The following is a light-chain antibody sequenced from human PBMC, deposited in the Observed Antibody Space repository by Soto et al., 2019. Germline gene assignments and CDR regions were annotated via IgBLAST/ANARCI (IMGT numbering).Light chain of an antibody. CDR1: SSDVGGYNY. Sequence: QSALTQPPSASGSPGQSVTISCTGTSSDVGGYNYVSWYQQHPGKAPKLMISEVSKRPSGVPDRFSGSKSGNTASLTVSGLXXXXXXXYYCSSFAGNNNLVFGGGTKVTVL. V-gene: IGLV2-8*01. CDR2: EVS. J-gene: IGLJ2*01. CDR3: SSFAGNNNLV.